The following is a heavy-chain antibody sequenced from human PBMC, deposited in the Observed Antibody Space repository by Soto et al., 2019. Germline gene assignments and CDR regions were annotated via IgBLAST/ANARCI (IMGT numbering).Heavy chain of an antibody. CDR2: IKTDVSNT. J-gene: IGHJ6*02. CDR1: GFTFSNYW. CDR3: ARGGGGYSGNDV. Sequence: EVQLVESGGGLVQPGGSLRLSCAASGFTFSNYWMYWVRQAPEKGLVWVSRIKTDVSNTFYADSVKGRFTISRDNAKNTLYLQMNSLRAEDSAVYYCARGGGGYSGNDVWGQGTTVTVSS. V-gene: IGHV3-74*01. D-gene: IGHD3-16*01.